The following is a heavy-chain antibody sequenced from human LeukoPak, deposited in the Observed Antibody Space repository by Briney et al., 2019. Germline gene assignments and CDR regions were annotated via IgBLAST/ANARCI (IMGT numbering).Heavy chain of an antibody. CDR2: IYHSGST. CDR3: ARDPYSGSYWGIDY. J-gene: IGHJ4*02. Sequence: SETLSLTCTVSGGSISSYYWSWIRQPPGKGLEWIGSIYHSGSTYYNPSLKSRVTISVDTSKNQFSLKLSSVTAADTAVYYCARDPYSGSYWGIDYWGQGTLVTVSS. CDR1: GGSISSYY. V-gene: IGHV4-38-2*02. D-gene: IGHD1-26*01.